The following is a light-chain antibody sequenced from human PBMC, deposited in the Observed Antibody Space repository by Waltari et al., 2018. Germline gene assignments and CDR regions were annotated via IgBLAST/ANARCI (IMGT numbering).Light chain of an antibody. CDR3: QKYDYLPAT. J-gene: IGKJ1*01. V-gene: IGKV3-20*01. CDR2: GTS. Sequence: EVVLTQSPGNLSLSPGERAPLSCRARQSVRTYLAWYQQKPGQAHRLLIYGTSTRATGTPDRFSGSGSGTDFSLTISRLEPEDFAVYYCQKYDYLPATFGQGTKVEI. CDR1: QSVRTY.